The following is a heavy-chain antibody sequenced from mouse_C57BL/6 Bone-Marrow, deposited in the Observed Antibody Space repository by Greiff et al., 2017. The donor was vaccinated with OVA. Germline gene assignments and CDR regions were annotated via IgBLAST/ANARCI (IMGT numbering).Heavy chain of an antibody. V-gene: IGHV1-82*01. D-gene: IGHD2-3*01. CDR2: LYPGDGDT. CDR3: ARSGIYDGYYFDY. CDR1: GYAFSSSW. J-gene: IGHJ2*01. Sequence: VQLQQSGPELVKPGASVKISCKASGYAFSSSWMNWVKQRPGKGLEWIGRLYPGDGDTNYNGKFKGKATLTADKSSSTAYMQLSSLTSEDSAVYFCARSGIYDGYYFDYWGQGTTLTVSS.